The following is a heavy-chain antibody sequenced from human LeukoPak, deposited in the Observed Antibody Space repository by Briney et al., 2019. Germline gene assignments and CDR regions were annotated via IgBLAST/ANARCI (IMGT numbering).Heavy chain of an antibody. J-gene: IGHJ4*02. D-gene: IGHD4-17*01. CDR3: AREMNYDDYRTSDY. CDR2: INSNSGGT. V-gene: IGHV1-2*02. CDR1: GYTFTDYY. Sequence: ASVKVSCKASGYTFTDYYMHWVRQAPGQGFEWMGRINSNSGGTNYAQNFQGRVTMTRDTSISTVYMELISLRSDDTAVYYCAREMNYDDYRTSDYWGQGTLVTVFS.